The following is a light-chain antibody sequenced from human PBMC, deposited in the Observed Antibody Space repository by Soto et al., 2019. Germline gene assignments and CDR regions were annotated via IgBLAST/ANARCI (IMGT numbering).Light chain of an antibody. Sequence: QSALTQPASLSGSPGQSITISCTGTSSDVGGSGLVSWYQFHPGKAPKLVIFEGFKRPSGISNRFSGSKSGSTASLTISGLQAEDEADYYCCSYAGRSTWDVVFGGGTKLTVL. V-gene: IGLV2-23*01. CDR3: CSYAGRSTWDVV. CDR1: SSDVGGSGL. J-gene: IGLJ2*01. CDR2: EGF.